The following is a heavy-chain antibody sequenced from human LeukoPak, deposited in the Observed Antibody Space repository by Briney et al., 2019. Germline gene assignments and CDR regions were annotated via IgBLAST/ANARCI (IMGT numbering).Heavy chain of an antibody. CDR2: ISGSGGST. V-gene: IGHV3-23*01. Sequence: GGSLRLSCAASGFTFSSYAMSWVRQAPGKGLEWVSAISGSGGSTYYADSVKGRFTISRDNSKNTLYLQMNSLRAEDTAVYYCARDLPSYDSSGYYLYWGQGTLVTVSS. J-gene: IGHJ4*02. CDR1: GFTFSSYA. D-gene: IGHD3-22*01. CDR3: ARDLPSYDSSGYYLY.